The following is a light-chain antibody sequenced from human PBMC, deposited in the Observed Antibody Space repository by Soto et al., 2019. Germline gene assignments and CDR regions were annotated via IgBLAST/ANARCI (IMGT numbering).Light chain of an antibody. V-gene: IGLV1-40*01. CDR2: GDN. CDR3: QSYDSSLNRV. Sequence: QSVLSQPPSVSGAPGQRITISCTGSSSNIGANYDVHWYRQVPGTAPKLLMSGDNNRPSGVADRFSGSKSGTSASLAITRLQAEDEAEYYCQSYDSSLNRVFGTGTKLTVL. J-gene: IGLJ1*01. CDR1: SSNIGANYD.